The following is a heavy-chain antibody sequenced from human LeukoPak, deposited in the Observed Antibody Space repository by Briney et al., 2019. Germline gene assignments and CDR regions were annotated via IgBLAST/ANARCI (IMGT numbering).Heavy chain of an antibody. D-gene: IGHD4-23*01. CDR3: ASRPFETTVVPWDFY. CDR2: IRPMNSDV. Sequence: GESLKISCKGSGYNFNTYWVAGVRQLPGKGLEWMGIIRPMNSDVRYSPSFQGQVTISADRSINTAYLQWSSLTASDTAMYYCASRPFETTVVPWDFYWGQGTQVTVSS. V-gene: IGHV5-51*01. CDR1: GYNFNTYW. J-gene: IGHJ4*02.